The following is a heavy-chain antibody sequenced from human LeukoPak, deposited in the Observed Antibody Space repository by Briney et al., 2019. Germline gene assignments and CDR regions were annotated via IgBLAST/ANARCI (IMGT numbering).Heavy chain of an antibody. CDR3: ARDGGPGFRPL. Sequence: GGSLRLSCAASGFTFSNYWMSWVRQAPGKGLQWVANIKQDGSEKYYVDSVKGRFTISRDNAKKSLYLQMNSLRAEDTAVYYCARDGGPGFRPLWGQGTLVTVSS. CDR1: GFTFSNYW. D-gene: IGHD3-16*01. J-gene: IGHJ4*02. V-gene: IGHV3-7*01. CDR2: IKQDGSEK.